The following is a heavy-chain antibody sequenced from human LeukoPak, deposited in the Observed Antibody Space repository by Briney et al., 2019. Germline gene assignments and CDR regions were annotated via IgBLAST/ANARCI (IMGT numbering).Heavy chain of an antibody. J-gene: IGHJ4*02. CDR3: AKEYHYDILAGYFDY. CDR2: IRFDGSKT. CDR1: GYSFSSYG. Sequence: GRSLRLSCAASGYSFSSYGMNWVRQAPGKGLEWVALIRFDGSKTYYADSVKGRFTISRDNSKNTLYLQMNSLRPEDLAVYYCAKEYHYDILAGYFDYWGQGTLVTVSS. V-gene: IGHV3-30*02. D-gene: IGHD3-9*01.